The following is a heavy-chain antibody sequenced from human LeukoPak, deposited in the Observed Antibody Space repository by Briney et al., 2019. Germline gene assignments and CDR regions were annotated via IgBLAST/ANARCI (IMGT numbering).Heavy chain of an antibody. V-gene: IGHV3-7*01. CDR2: IKADGSEK. CDR3: AKGRQDIFDY. J-gene: IGHJ4*02. D-gene: IGHD2-15*01. CDR1: GFTFSSYA. Sequence: PGGSLRLSCAASGFTFSSYAMHWVRRAPGKGLEWVADIKADGSEKYYVDSVKGRFTILRDNAKNSLYLQMNSLRAEDTAVYYCAKGRQDIFDYWGQGTLVTVSS.